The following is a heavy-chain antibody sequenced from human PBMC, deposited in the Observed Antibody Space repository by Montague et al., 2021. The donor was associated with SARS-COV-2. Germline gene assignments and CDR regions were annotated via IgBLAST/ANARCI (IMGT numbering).Heavy chain of an antibody. J-gene: IGHJ4*01. V-gene: IGHV4-59*02. Sequence: SETLSLTCAISGGSASGYYWAWIRQPPGKGLEWIGYMYYTGTSNYNPSLTGRVSMSIDTSKNHFSLNLTSVAAADTGVYYCARGLGYTSMFRFFDYWGHGAQVTVSS. CDR1: GGSASGYY. CDR3: ARGLGYTSMFRFFDY. CDR2: MYYTGTS. D-gene: IGHD2-2*02.